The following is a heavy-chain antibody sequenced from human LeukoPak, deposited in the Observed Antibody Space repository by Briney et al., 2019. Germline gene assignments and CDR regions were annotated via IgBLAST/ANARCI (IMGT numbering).Heavy chain of an antibody. CDR2: ISSSSSTI. V-gene: IGHV3-48*01. CDR3: ARDGWSGYYYFDY. J-gene: IGHJ4*02. CDR1: GFSFSDYW. Sequence: PGGSLRLSCAASGFSFSDYWMTWVRQAPGKGLEWVSYISSSSSTICYADSVKGRFTISRDNAKNSLYLQMNSLRAEDTAVYYCARDGWSGYYYFDYWGQGTLVTVSS. D-gene: IGHD3-3*01.